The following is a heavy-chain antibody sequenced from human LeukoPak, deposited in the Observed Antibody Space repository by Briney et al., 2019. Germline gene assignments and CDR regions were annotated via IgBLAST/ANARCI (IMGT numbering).Heavy chain of an antibody. CDR1: GGSISSNTDY. CDR3: ARVGYYYDSSGYSGPWFDP. CDR2: VYYSGST. Sequence: PSETLSLTCTVSGGSISSNTDYWGWLRQPPGKGLEWIGSVYYSGSTYYNPSLKSRVTISVDTSKNQFSLKLSSVTAADTAVYYCARVGYYYDSSGYSGPWFDPWGQGTLVTVSS. J-gene: IGHJ5*02. D-gene: IGHD3-22*01. V-gene: IGHV4-39*07.